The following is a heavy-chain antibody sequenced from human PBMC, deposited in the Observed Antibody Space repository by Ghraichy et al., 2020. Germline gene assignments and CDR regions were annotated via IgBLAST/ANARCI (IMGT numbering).Heavy chain of an antibody. CDR3: ATHYYDSSVPGDY. V-gene: IGHV3-21*01. D-gene: IGHD3-22*01. J-gene: IGHJ4*02. Sequence: GESLNISCAASGFTFSSYSMNWVRQAPGKGLEWVSSISSSSSYIYYADSVKGRFTISRDNAKNSLYLQMNSLRAEDTAVYYCATHYYDSSVPGDYWGQGTLVTVSS. CDR2: ISSSSSYI. CDR1: GFTFSSYS.